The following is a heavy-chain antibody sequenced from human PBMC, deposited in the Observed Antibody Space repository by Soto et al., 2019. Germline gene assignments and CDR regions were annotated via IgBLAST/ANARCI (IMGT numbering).Heavy chain of an antibody. V-gene: IGHV3-7*03. CDR3: ARYRPLDP. Sequence: GGSLRLSCADSGFILRNYWMSWVRQAPGMGLQWVASIKEDGSEKYYVDPVKGRFTISRENAKNSLYLQMNSLRAEDTAVYYCARYRPLDPWGQGLLVTVSS. CDR1: GFILRNYW. J-gene: IGHJ5*02. D-gene: IGHD3-16*02. CDR2: IKEDGSEK.